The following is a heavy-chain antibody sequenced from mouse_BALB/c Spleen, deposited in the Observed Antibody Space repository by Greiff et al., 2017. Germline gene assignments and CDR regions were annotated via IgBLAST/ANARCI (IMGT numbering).Heavy chain of an antibody. CDR3: ASYDGYYVWFAY. CDR2: ISYSGST. CDR1: GYSITSDYA. V-gene: IGHV3-2*02. Sequence: DVKLQESGPGLVKPSQSLSLTCTVTGYSITSDYAWNWIRQFPGNKLEWMGYISYSGSTSYNPSLKSRISITRDTSKNQFFLQLNSVTTEDTATYYCASYDGYYVWFAYWGQGTLVTVSA. J-gene: IGHJ3*01. D-gene: IGHD2-3*01.